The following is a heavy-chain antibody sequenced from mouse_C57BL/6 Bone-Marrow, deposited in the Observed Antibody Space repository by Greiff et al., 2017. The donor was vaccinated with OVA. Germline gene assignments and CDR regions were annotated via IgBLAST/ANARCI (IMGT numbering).Heavy chain of an antibody. Sequence: QVQLQQSGAELVRPGASVTLSCKASGYTFTDYEMHWVKQTHVHGLEWIGAIDPETGGTAYNQKFKGKAILTADKSSSTAYKEHRSLTSEDSAVYYCTKGSSSSCFDVWGTGTTDTVSS. CDR1: GYTFTDYE. V-gene: IGHV1-15*01. D-gene: IGHD1-1*01. J-gene: IGHJ1*03. CDR3: TKGSSSSCFDV. CDR2: IDPETGGT.